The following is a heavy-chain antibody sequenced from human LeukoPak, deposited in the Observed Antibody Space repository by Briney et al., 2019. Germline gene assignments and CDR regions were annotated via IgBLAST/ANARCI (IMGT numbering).Heavy chain of an antibody. CDR3: ARAGITGTSRHLVPFDY. D-gene: IGHD1-7*01. V-gene: IGHV1-46*01. Sequence: ASVKVSCKASGYTFTTYYIHWVRQAPGQGLEWMGIFNPSGGYTSYSQKFQGRVTMTRDTSTSTVYMELSSLRSEDTAVYFCARAGITGTSRHLVPFDYWGQGTLVTVSS. CDR2: FNPSGGYT. J-gene: IGHJ4*02. CDR1: GYTFTTYY.